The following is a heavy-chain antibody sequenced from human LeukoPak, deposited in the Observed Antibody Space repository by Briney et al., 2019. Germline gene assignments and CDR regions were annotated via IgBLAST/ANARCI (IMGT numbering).Heavy chain of an antibody. CDR2: IYYSGST. J-gene: IGHJ3*02. CDR3: ARCRYYYDSSGYSHYAFDI. CDR1: GVSISSSSYY. V-gene: IGHV4-39*07. D-gene: IGHD3-22*01. Sequence: ASETLSLTCTVSGVSISSSSYYWGWIRQPPGKGLEWIGSIYYSGSTYYNPSLKSRVTISVDTSKNQFSLKLSSVTAADTAVYYCARCRYYYDSSGYSHYAFDIWGQGTMVTVSS.